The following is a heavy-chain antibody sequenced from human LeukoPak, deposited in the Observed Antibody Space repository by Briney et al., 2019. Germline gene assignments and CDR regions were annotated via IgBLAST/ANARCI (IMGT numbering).Heavy chain of an antibody. Sequence: ASVKVSCKASGYTFTGYYMYWVRQAPGQGLEWMGWISAYNGNTKYAQKLQGRVTMTTDTSTTTAYMELRSLRSDDTAVYYCAREASITWPNWFDGWGQGTLVTVSS. CDR3: AREASITWPNWFDG. J-gene: IGHJ5*02. V-gene: IGHV1-18*04. CDR1: GYTFTGYY. D-gene: IGHD6-13*01. CDR2: ISAYNGNT.